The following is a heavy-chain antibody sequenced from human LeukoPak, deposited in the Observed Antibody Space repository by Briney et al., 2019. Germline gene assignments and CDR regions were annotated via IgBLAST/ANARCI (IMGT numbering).Heavy chain of an antibody. J-gene: IGHJ4*02. CDR3: ARAGLYRSSSFSNFDY. D-gene: IGHD6-6*01. CDR1: GYTFTGYY. CDR2: INPNSGGT. Sequence: ASVKVSCKASGYTFTGYYMHWVRQAPGQGLEWMGWINPNSGGTNYAQKFQGRVTMTRDTSISTAYMELSRLRSDDTAVYYCARAGLYRSSSFSNFDYWGQGTLVTVSS. V-gene: IGHV1-2*02.